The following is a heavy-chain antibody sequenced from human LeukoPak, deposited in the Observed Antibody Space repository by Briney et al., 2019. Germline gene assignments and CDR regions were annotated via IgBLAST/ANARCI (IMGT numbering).Heavy chain of an antibody. V-gene: IGHV1-8*01. CDR1: GYTFTSYD. J-gene: IGHJ5*02. D-gene: IGHD3-3*01. CDR3: AREDRLWSGYANWFDP. CDR2: LNPNSGNT. Sequence: ASVKVSCKASGYTFTSYDINWVRQAPGQGLEWMGWLNPNSGNTGYAQKFQGRVTMTRDTSTDTAYLELRSLRSEDTAVYYCAREDRLWSGYANWFDPWGQGTLVTVSS.